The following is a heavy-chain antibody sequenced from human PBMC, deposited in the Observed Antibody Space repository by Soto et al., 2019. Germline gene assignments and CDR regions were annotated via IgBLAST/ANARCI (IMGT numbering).Heavy chain of an antibody. CDR2: ITGSGGST. D-gene: IGHD2-15*01. J-gene: IGHJ6*03. CDR3: AKLGGYDYYYYIDV. CDR1: GFTFSAFA. Sequence: EVQLLESGGGLEQPGGSLRLSCAASGFTFSAFAMNWVRQAPGKGLEWVSAITGSGGSTYYVDSVKRRFTISRDNSKNTHHLQMNSLSAEDSAVYYCAKLGGYDYYYYIDVWGKGTTVTVSS. V-gene: IGHV3-23*01.